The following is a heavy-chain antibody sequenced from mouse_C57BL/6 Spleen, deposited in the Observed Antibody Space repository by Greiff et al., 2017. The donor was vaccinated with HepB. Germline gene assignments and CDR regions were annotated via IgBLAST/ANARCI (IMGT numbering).Heavy chain of an antibody. V-gene: IGHV1-15*01. CDR2: IDPETGGT. D-gene: IGHD1-1*01. Sequence: QVQLQQSGAELVRPGASVTLSCKASGYTFTDYEMHWVKQTPVHGLEWIGAIDPETGGTAYNQKFKGKAILTADKSSSTAYMELRSLTSEDSAVYYCTRTFLRSVFDYWGQGTTLTVSS. CDR3: TRTFLRSVFDY. CDR1: GYTFTDYE. J-gene: IGHJ2*01.